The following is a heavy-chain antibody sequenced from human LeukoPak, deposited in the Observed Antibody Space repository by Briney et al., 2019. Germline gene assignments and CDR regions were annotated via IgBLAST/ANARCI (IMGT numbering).Heavy chain of an antibody. V-gene: IGHV3-23*01. CDR1: GFTVSSNY. J-gene: IGHJ5*02. CDR3: AKRYCSSTSCYEFDP. Sequence: GGSLRLSCAASGFTVSSNYLSWVRQAPGKGLEWVSAISGSGGSTYYADSVKGRFTISRDNSKNTLYLQMNSLRAEDTAVYYCAKRYCSSTSCYEFDPWGQGTLVTVSS. D-gene: IGHD2-2*01. CDR2: ISGSGGST.